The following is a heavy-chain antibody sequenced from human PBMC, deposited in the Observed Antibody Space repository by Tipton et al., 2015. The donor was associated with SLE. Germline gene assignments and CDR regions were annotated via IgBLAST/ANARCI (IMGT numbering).Heavy chain of an antibody. V-gene: IGHV4-61*02. CDR2: IYTSGTT. CDR3: ARDQVGVGDFDY. D-gene: IGHD3-16*01. CDR1: GGSISSGGYY. Sequence: TLSLTCTVSGGSISSGGYYWSWIRQPAGKGLEWVGRIYTSGTTNYNPSLKSRVTISLDTSNNQFSLNLSSATAADTAVYYCARDQVGVGDFDYWGQGALVTVSS. J-gene: IGHJ4*02.